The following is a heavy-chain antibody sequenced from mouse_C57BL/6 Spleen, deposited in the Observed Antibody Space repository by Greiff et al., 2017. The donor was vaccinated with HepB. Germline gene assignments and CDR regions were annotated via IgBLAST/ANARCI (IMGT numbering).Heavy chain of an antibody. CDR1: GYTFTSYG. V-gene: IGHV1-81*01. D-gene: IGHD1-1*01. CDR2: IYPRSGNT. CDR3: ARRATTVVARGDY. J-gene: IGHJ2*01. Sequence: QVQLKESGAELARPGASVKLSCKASGYTFTSYGISWVKQRTGQGLEWIGEIYPRSGNTYYNEKFKGKDTLTADKSSSTAYMELRSLTSEDSAVYFCARRATTVVARGDYWGQGTTLTVSS.